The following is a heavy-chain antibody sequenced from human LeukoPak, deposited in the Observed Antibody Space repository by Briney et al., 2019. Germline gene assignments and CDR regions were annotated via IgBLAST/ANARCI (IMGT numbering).Heavy chain of an antibody. J-gene: IGHJ3*02. V-gene: IGHV1-24*01. CDR3: ASPNTYYYGSGSQGGAFDI. CDR1: GHTLTELS. D-gene: IGHD3-10*01. CDR2: FDPEDGET. Sequence: ASVKVSCKVSGHTLTELSMHWVRQAPGKGLEWMGGFDPEDGETIYAQKFQGRVTMTEDTSTDTAYMELRSLRSDDTAVYYCASPNTYYYGSGSQGGAFDIWGQGTMVTVSS.